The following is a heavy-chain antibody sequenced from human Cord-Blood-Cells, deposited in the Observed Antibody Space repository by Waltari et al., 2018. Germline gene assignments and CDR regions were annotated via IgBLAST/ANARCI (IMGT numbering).Heavy chain of an antibody. CDR2: IIPIFGTA. CDR3: ARHYCSSTSCYTSPFFDY. Sequence: QVQLVQSGAEVKKPGSSVKVSCKASGGTFSSYALRWVRQAPVRGLEWMGGIIPIFGTANYAQKFQGRVTITADESTSTAYMELSSLRSEDTAVYYCARHYCSSTSCYTSPFFDYWGQGTLVTVSS. V-gene: IGHV1-69*01. D-gene: IGHD2-2*02. J-gene: IGHJ4*02. CDR1: GGTFSSYA.